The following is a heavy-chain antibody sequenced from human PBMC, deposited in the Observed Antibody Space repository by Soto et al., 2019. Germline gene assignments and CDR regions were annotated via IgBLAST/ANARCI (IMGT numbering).Heavy chain of an antibody. Sequence: QVPLQESGPGLVKPSETLSLTCSVSGGPISSRNYYWGWVRRAPGRGPEWIGNIFYNGRTDYNPSLQSRVTISVDTSKHQFSLKLGSVTAADTAIYYCARGGFRADDDSDWFDPWGHGTLVTVSS. CDR2: IFYNGRT. J-gene: IGHJ5*02. D-gene: IGHD3-16*01. V-gene: IGHV4-39*01. CDR3: ARGGFRADDDSDWFDP. CDR1: GGPISSRNYY.